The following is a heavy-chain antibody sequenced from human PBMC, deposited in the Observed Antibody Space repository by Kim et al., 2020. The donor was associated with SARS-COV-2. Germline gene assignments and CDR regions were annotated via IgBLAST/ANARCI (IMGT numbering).Heavy chain of an antibody. V-gene: IGHV1-8*01. CDR1: GYTFTSYD. CDR2: MNPNSGNT. CDR3: ARKKTRYEFWSGYYNNWFDP. J-gene: IGHJ5*02. Sequence: ASVKVSCKASGYTFTSYDINWVRQATGQGLEWMGWMNPNSGNTGYAQKFQGRVTMTRNTSISTAYMELSSLRSEDTAVYYCARKKTRYEFWSGYYNNWFDPWGKGTLVTVSA. D-gene: IGHD3-3*01.